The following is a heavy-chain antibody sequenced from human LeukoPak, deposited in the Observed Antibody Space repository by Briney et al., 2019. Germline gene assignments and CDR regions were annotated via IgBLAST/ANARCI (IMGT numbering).Heavy chain of an antibody. CDR1: GDSINSRSYY. CDR2: LYYGGNT. Sequence: SETLSLTCTVSGDSINSRSYYWDWIRQPPGKGLEWIGNLYYGGNTHYNPSLKSRATISADTSNNQFSLNLSSVTATDTAVYYCARLTRPGYGGSENAFDIWGQGTMVTVSS. CDR3: ARLTRPGYGGSENAFDI. J-gene: IGHJ3*02. V-gene: IGHV4-39*01. D-gene: IGHD5-12*01.